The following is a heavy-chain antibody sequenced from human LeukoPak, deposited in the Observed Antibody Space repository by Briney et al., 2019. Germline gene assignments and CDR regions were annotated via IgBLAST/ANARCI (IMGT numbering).Heavy chain of an antibody. CDR3: ARDLGPNGFFDY. J-gene: IGHJ4*02. Sequence: GGSLRLSRAASGFTVSSNYMSWVRQAPGKGLEWVSVIYRDSRTYNADSVKGRFTISRDYSKNILYLQMNSLRADDTAVYYCARDLGPNGFFDYWGQGTLVTVSS. CDR1: GFTVSSNY. CDR2: IYRDSRT. V-gene: IGHV3-66*01. D-gene: IGHD3/OR15-3a*01.